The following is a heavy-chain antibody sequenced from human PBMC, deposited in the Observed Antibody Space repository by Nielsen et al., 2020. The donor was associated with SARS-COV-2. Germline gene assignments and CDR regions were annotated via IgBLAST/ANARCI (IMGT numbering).Heavy chain of an antibody. D-gene: IGHD2-2*01. CDR2: INHSGST. V-gene: IGHV4-39*07. CDR3: ARGLRPDIVVVPAALAWFDP. J-gene: IGHJ5*02. Sequence: SETLSLTCTVSGGSISSSSYYWGWIRQPPGKGLEWIGEINHSGSTNYNPSLKSRVTISVDTSKNQFSLKLSSVTAADTAVYYCARGLRPDIVVVPAALAWFDPWGQGTLVTVSS. CDR1: GGSISSSSYY.